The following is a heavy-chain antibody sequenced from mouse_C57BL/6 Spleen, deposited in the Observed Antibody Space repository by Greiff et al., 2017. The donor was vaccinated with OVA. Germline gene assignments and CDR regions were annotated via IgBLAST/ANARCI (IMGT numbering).Heavy chain of an antibody. CDR2: IYPGDGDT. Sequence: QVHVKQSGPELVKPGASVKISCKASGYAFSSSWMNWVKQRPGKGLEWIGRIYPGDGDTNYNGKFKGKATLTADRSSSTAYMQLSRLTSDDSAVYFCARFDGYYAMDYWGQGTSVTVSS. CDR3: ARFDGYYAMDY. CDR1: GYAFSSSW. V-gene: IGHV1-82*01. J-gene: IGHJ4*01. D-gene: IGHD2-3*01.